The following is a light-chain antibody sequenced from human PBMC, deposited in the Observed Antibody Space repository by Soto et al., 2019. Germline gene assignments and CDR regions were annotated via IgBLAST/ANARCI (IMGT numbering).Light chain of an antibody. CDR3: SSYAGSNSYV. CDR1: SSDVGAYNS. V-gene: IGLV2-8*01. CDR2: EVN. J-gene: IGLJ1*01. Sequence: QSALTQPPSASGSPGQSVTISCIGTSSDVGAYNSVSWYQHHPGKAPKLMIYEVNKRPSGVPARFSGSKSANTASLTVSGLQAEDEADYYCSSYAGSNSYVFGTGTKVTVL.